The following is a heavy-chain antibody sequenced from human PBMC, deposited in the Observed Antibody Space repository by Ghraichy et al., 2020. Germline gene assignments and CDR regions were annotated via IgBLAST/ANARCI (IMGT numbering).Heavy chain of an antibody. CDR2: IIPIFGTA. Sequence: SVKVSCKASGGTFSSYAISWVRQAPGQGLEWMGGIIPIFGTANYAQKFQGRVTITADESTSTAYMELSSLRSEDTAVYYCARDRREYSGSYYFDYWGQGTLVTVSS. V-gene: IGHV1-69*13. CDR3: ARDRREYSGSYYFDY. D-gene: IGHD1-26*01. CDR1: GGTFSSYA. J-gene: IGHJ4*02.